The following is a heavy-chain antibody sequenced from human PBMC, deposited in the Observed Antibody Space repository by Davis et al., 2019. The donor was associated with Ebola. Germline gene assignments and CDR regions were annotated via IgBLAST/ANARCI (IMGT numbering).Heavy chain of an antibody. Sequence: GESLKISCKGSGYSFTSYWISWVRQMPGKGLEWMGRIDPSDSYTNYSPSFQGHVTISADKSISTAYLQWSSLKASDTAMYYCARLAERGYYYYYMDVWGKGTTVTVSS. CDR1: GYSFTSYW. CDR2: IDPSDSYT. J-gene: IGHJ6*03. V-gene: IGHV5-10-1*01. CDR3: ARLAERGYYYYYMDV. D-gene: IGHD3-10*01.